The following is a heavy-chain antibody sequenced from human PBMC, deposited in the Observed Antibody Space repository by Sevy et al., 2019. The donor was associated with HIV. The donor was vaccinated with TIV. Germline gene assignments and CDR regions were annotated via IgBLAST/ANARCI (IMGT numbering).Heavy chain of an antibody. Sequence: RSLRLSCAASGFTFSSYSMNWVRQATGKGLQSVSSISSSRSYIYHADSVKGRFTISRDNAKNSLYLQMNSLRAEDTAVYYCARGSLVVPAAIWSTFVDYWGQGTLVTVSS. V-gene: IGHV3-21*01. D-gene: IGHD2-2*01. CDR1: GFTFSSYS. J-gene: IGHJ4*02. CDR3: ARGSLVVPAAIWSTFVDY. CDR2: ISSSRSYI.